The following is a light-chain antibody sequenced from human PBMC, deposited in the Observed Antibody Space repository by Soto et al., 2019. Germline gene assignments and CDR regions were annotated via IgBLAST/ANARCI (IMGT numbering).Light chain of an antibody. V-gene: IGKV1-27*01. CDR2: AAS. CDR3: QKYNSAPQ. CDR1: QGISNY. Sequence: DIQMTQSPSSLSASVGDRVTITCRASQGISNYLAWDQQKPGKVPKLLIYAASTLQSGVPSRFSGSGSGTDFTLTISSLQPEDVANYYCQKYNSAPQFGQGTKLEIK. J-gene: IGKJ1*01.